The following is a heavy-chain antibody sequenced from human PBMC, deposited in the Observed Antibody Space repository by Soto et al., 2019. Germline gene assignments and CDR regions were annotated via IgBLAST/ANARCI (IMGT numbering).Heavy chain of an antibody. CDR2: IKSKTDGGTT. J-gene: IGHJ6*02. Sequence: EVQLVESGGGLVKPGGSLRLSCAASGFTFSNAWMNWVRQAPGKGLEWVGRIKSKTDGGTTDYAAPVKGRFTISRDDSKNTLYLQMNSLKTEDTAVYYCTTGSGYYTLLYYYDCGMDVWGQGTTVTVSS. CDR3: TTGSGYYTLLYYYDCGMDV. CDR1: GFTFSNAW. D-gene: IGHD3-3*01. V-gene: IGHV3-15*07.